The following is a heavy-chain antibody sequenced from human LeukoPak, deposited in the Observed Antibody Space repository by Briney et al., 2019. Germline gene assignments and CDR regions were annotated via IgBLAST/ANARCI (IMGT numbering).Heavy chain of an antibody. Sequence: GGSLRLSCEASGFDFSIHAMSWVRQAPGKGLEWVSTIGSADKTYYADSVKGRFTISRDDSKNTLYLQMSSLRVEDTALYFCAKDYVNRNGVYDPFDMWGQGPSVTVSS. CDR3: AKDYVNRNGVYDPFDM. CDR2: IGSADKT. D-gene: IGHD3-10*02. V-gene: IGHV3-23*01. J-gene: IGHJ3*02. CDR1: GFDFSIHA.